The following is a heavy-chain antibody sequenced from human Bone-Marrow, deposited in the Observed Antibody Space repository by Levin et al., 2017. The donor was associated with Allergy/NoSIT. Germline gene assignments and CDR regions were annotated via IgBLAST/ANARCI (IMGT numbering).Heavy chain of an antibody. D-gene: IGHD3-10*01. CDR1: GFTFSSYA. Sequence: GGSLRLSCAASGFTFSSYAMSWVRQAPGKGLEWVSAISGSGGSTYYADSVKGRFTISRDNSKNTLYLQMNSLRAEDTAVYYGATNTMVRGVIVSPQNVWGQGTTVTVSS. CDR3: ATNTMVRGVIVSPQNV. J-gene: IGHJ6*02. V-gene: IGHV3-23*01. CDR2: ISGSGGST.